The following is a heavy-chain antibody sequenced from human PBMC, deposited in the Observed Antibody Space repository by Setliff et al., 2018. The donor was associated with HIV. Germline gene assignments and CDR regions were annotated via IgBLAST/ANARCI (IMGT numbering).Heavy chain of an antibody. J-gene: IGHJ5*02. CDR3: ARHPPRGYPKNWFDP. D-gene: IGHD3-16*02. V-gene: IGHV5-51*01. Sequence: RESLKISCKGFGYNFNTYWIAWVRQVPGKGLEWMGIIYPIDSETKYSPSFQGQVTISVDRSISTAYLQWNNLKASDSAIYYCARHPPRGYPKNWFDPWGQGTLVTVSS. CDR1: GYNFNTYW. CDR2: IYPIDSET.